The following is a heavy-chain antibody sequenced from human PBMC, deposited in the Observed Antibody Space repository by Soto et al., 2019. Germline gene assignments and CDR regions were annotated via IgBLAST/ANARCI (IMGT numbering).Heavy chain of an antibody. CDR2: ISSSSSTI. CDR1: GFTFSSYS. CDR3: ARGRRYGYNLYFDY. Sequence: EVQLVESGGGLVQPGGSLRLSCAASGFTFSSYSMNWVRQAPGKGLEWVSYISSSSSTIYYADSVKGRFTISRDNAKNSRYLQMNSLRDEDTAVYYCARGRRYGYNLYFDYWGQGTLVTVSS. V-gene: IGHV3-48*02. D-gene: IGHD5-12*01. J-gene: IGHJ4*02.